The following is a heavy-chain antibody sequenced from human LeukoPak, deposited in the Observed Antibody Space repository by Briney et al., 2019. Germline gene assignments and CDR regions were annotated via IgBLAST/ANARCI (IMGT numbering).Heavy chain of an antibody. D-gene: IGHD3-22*01. J-gene: IGHJ6*02. CDR3: ARGSGGYYDSGRRYYYGMDV. Sequence: GGSLRLSCAASGFTVSSNYMSWVRQAPGKGLEWVSVIYSGGSTYHADSVKARFTISRDNSKNTLYLQMNSLRAEDTAVYYCARGSGGYYDSGRRYYYGMDVWGQGTTVTVSS. CDR2: IYSGGST. V-gene: IGHV3-66*01. CDR1: GFTVSSNY.